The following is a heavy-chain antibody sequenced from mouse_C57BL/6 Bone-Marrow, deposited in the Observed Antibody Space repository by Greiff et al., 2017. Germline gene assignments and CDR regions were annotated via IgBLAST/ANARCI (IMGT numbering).Heavy chain of an antibody. V-gene: IGHV1-81*01. CDR3: ARSFDGYYDAMDY. Sequence: VKLQESGAELARPGASVKLSCKASGYTFTSYGISWVKQRTGQGLEWIGEIYPRSGNTYYNEKFKGKATLTAAKSSSTAYMELRSLTSEDSAVYFCARSFDGYYDAMDYWGQGTSVTVSS. J-gene: IGHJ4*01. D-gene: IGHD2-3*01. CDR1: GYTFTSYG. CDR2: IYPRSGNT.